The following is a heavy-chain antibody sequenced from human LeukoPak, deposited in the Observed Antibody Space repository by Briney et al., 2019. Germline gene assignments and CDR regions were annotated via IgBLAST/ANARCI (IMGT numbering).Heavy chain of an antibody. CDR1: GFSFSSYG. D-gene: IGHD3-22*01. Sequence: GGSLRLSCAASGFSFSSYGMSWVRQAPGKGLEWVSIISTDGGTTHYAESVKGRFTISRDNPKNTLHLQMNSLRVEDTAVYLCTKGQSGGGYYSTFDSWGQGSLVTVSS. V-gene: IGHV3-23*01. CDR3: TKGQSGGGYYSTFDS. J-gene: IGHJ4*02. CDR2: ISTDGGTT.